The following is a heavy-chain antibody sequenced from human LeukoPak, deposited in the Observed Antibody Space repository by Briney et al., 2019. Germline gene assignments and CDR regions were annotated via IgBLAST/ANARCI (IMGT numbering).Heavy chain of an antibody. CDR3: ARDGSMDDVTYYYDSSGYYFDY. Sequence: ASVKVSCKAFGYTFTGYYMHWVRQAPGQGLEWMGWINPNSGGTNYAQKFQGWVTMTRDTSISTAYMELSRLRSDDTAVYYCARDGSMDDVTYYYDSSGYYFDYWGQGTLVTVSS. D-gene: IGHD3-22*01. J-gene: IGHJ4*02. V-gene: IGHV1-2*04. CDR2: INPNSGGT. CDR1: GYTFTGYY.